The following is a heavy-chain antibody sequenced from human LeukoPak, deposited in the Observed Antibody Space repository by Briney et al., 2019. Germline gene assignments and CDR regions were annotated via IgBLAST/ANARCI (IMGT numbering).Heavy chain of an antibody. CDR3: AGYHLQPGGEYFQH. J-gene: IGHJ1*01. V-gene: IGHV4-61*02. CDR2: IYTSGST. CDR1: GGSISSGSYY. D-gene: IGHD5-18*01. Sequence: PSQTLSLTCTVSGGSISSGSYYWSWIRQPAGKGLEWIGRIYTSGSTNYNPSLKSRVTISVDTSKNQFSLKLSSVTAADTAVYYCAGYHLQPGGEYFQHWGQGTLVTVSS.